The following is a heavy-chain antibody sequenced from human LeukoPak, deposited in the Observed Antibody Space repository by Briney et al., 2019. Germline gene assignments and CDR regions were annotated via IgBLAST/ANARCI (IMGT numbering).Heavy chain of an antibody. CDR1: GFTFSSYA. Sequence: PGRSLRLSCAASGFTFSSYAMHWVRQAPGKGLEWVAVISYDGSNKYYADSVKGRFTISRDNSKNTLYLQMNSLRAEDTAVYYCAKRDSSSWWGQGTLVTVSS. D-gene: IGHD6-6*01. CDR2: ISYDGSNK. V-gene: IGHV3-30-3*02. CDR3: AKRDSSSW. J-gene: IGHJ4*02.